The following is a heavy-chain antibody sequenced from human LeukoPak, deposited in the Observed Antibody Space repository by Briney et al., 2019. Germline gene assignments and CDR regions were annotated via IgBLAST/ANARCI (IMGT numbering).Heavy chain of an antibody. D-gene: IGHD5-24*01. CDR3: ARDRGKWLADFFDF. Sequence: ASVKVSCKASGYHFSTYGISWVRQAPGQGLEWMGRINGYNDKTKYEEKVQGRVTMTIDTSTSTAYMELRSLTSDDTAVYYCARDRGKWLADFFDFWGQGTLVTVSS. CDR2: INGYNDKT. V-gene: IGHV1-18*01. CDR1: GYHFSTYG. J-gene: IGHJ4*02.